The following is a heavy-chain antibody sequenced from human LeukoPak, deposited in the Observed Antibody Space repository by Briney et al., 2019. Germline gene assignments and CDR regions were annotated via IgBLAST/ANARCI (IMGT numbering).Heavy chain of an antibody. Sequence: PGGSLRLSCAASGFTFSSYGIHWVRQSPGRGLEWVSFISFDGSNEFYADSLKGRFTISRDNSKDTLYLQMDSLRAEDTALYYCAREEHDYVWGSYRYYYYYGIDVWGQGTTVTVSS. CDR2: ISFDGSNE. V-gene: IGHV3-30*03. CDR1: GFTFSSYG. CDR3: AREEHDYVWGSYRYYYYYGIDV. J-gene: IGHJ6*02. D-gene: IGHD3-16*02.